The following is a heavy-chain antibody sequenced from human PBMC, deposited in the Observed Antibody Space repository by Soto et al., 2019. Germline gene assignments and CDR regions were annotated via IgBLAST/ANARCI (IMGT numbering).Heavy chain of an antibody. J-gene: IGHJ4*02. Sequence: ASVKVSCKASGYTFTSYGISWVRQAPGQGLEWMGWISAYNGNTNYAQKLQGRVTMTTDTSTSTAYMELRSLRSDDTAVYYCARDPYGPGSYSAPTFDYWGQGTLVTVYS. D-gene: IGHD3-10*01. V-gene: IGHV1-18*01. CDR1: GYTFTSYG. CDR2: ISAYNGNT. CDR3: ARDPYGPGSYSAPTFDY.